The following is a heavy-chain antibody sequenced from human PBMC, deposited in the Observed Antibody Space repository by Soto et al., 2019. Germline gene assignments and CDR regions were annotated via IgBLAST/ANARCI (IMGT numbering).Heavy chain of an antibody. CDR3: AREADFASSGYVLDY. Sequence: ASVKVSCKASGYTFTSYGISWVRQAPGQGLEWMGWISAYNGNTNYAQKLQGRVTMTTDTSTSTAYMELRSLRSDDTAVYYCAREADFASSGYVLDYWGLGTLVTVS. D-gene: IGHD3-22*01. CDR2: ISAYNGNT. J-gene: IGHJ4*02. V-gene: IGHV1-18*04. CDR1: GYTFTSYG.